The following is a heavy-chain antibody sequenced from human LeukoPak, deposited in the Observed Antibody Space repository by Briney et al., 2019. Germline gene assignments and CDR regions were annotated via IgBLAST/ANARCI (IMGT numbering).Heavy chain of an antibody. Sequence: HSGGSLRLSCAASGFTFSSYAMSWVRQAPGKGLEWVSAISGSGGSTYYADSVKGRFTISRDNSKNTLYLQMNSLKTEDTAVYYCTTGLAAARIPQSDYWGQGTLVTVSS. D-gene: IGHD6-13*01. J-gene: IGHJ4*02. CDR3: TTGLAAARIPQSDY. V-gene: IGHV3-23*01. CDR1: GFTFSSYA. CDR2: ISGSGGST.